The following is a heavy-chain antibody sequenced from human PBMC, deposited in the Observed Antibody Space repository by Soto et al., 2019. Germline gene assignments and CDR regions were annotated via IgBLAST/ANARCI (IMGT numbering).Heavy chain of an antibody. Sequence: QVQLVQSGAEVQKPGSSVKVSCKASGGTFSSYAISWVRQAPGQGLEWMGGIIPIFGTANYDQKFQGRVTITADESTSTAYMELSSLRSEDTAVYYCARFPNLHYGGNSGFDYWGQGTLVTVSS. D-gene: IGHD4-17*01. CDR2: IIPIFGTA. CDR3: ARFPNLHYGGNSGFDY. CDR1: GGTFSSYA. J-gene: IGHJ4*02. V-gene: IGHV1-69*01.